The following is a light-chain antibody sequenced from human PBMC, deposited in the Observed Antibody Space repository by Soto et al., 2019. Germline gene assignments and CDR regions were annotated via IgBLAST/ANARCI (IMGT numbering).Light chain of an antibody. CDR3: QQSDSTPAIT. CDR1: QSISSF. V-gene: IGKV1-39*01. Sequence: DIQMTQSPSSVSASVGDRVTVTCRAGQSISSFLNWYQQKPGKAPKLLIYAASTLQSGVPSRFSGSGSGTDFTLTISSLQPEDFATYYCQQSDSTPAITFGPGTRLEIK. CDR2: AAS. J-gene: IGKJ5*01.